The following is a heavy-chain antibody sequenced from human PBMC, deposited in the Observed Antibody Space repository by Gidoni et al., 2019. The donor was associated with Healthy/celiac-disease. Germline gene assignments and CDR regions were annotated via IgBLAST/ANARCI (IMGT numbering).Heavy chain of an antibody. CDR3: MIPTTLIVDLGY. CDR1: GFTFSSYA. V-gene: IGHV3-23*01. CDR2: ISGSGGST. J-gene: IGHJ4*02. D-gene: IGHD2-15*01. Sequence: EVQLLESGGCLVQPGGSLRLSCAASGFTFSSYAMSWVRQAPGKGLEWVSAISGSGGSTYYADSVKGRFAISRDNSKNTLYLRMNSLRAEDTAVYYCMIPTTLIVDLGYWGQGTLVTVSS.